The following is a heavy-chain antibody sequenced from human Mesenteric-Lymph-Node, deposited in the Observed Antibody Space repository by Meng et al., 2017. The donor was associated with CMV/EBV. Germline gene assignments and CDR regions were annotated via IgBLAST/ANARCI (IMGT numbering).Heavy chain of an antibody. Sequence: ASVKVSCKASGYTFTSYDINWVRQATGQGLEWMGWMNPNSGNTGYAQKFQGRVTITADKSTSTAYMELSSLRSEDTAVYYCARAGSGRPKYGMDVWGQGTTVTVSS. CDR1: GYTFTSYD. V-gene: IGHV1-8*01. J-gene: IGHJ6*02. CDR3: ARAGSGRPKYGMDV. D-gene: IGHD3-10*01. CDR2: MNPNSGNT.